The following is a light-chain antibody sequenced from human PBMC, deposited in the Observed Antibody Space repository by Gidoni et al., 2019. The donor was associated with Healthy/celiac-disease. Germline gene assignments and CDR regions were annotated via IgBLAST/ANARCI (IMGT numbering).Light chain of an antibody. J-gene: IGKJ5*01. CDR3: QQYGSSIT. CDR1: QSVSSSY. V-gene: IGKV3-20*01. CDR2: GAS. Sequence: ELVLTQSPGTLSLSPGERATLSCRASQSVSSSYLAWYQQKPGQAPRLLIYGASSRATGIPDRFIGSGSGTDFTLTISRLEPEDFAVYYCQQYGSSITFGQGTRLEIK.